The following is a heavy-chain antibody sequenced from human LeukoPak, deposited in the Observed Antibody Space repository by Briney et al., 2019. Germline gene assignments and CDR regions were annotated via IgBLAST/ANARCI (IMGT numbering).Heavy chain of an antibody. CDR3: AKTRYNWNYWFDP. CDR1: GFTFGSYA. J-gene: IGHJ5*02. CDR2: ISGSGGST. Sequence: PGGSLRLSCAASGFTFGSYAMTWVRQAPGKGLEWVSAISGSGGSTYYADSVKGRFTISRDNSKNTLYVQMNSLRAEDTAVYYCAKTRYNWNYWFDPWGQGTLVTVSS. D-gene: IGHD1-7*01. V-gene: IGHV3-23*01.